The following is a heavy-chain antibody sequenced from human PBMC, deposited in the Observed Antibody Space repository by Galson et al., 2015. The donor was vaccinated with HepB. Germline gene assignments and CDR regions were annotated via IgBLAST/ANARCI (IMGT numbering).Heavy chain of an antibody. CDR1: GFTFSSYG. D-gene: IGHD3-22*01. V-gene: IGHV3-33*08. Sequence: SLRLSCAASGFTFSSYGMHWVRQAPGKGLEWVAVIWYDGSNKYYADSVKGRFTISRDNSKNTLYLQMNSLRAEDTAVYYCASLGSHYDSSGYYDFDPWGQGTLVTVSS. CDR2: IWYDGSNK. CDR3: ASLGSHYDSSGYYDFDP. J-gene: IGHJ5*02.